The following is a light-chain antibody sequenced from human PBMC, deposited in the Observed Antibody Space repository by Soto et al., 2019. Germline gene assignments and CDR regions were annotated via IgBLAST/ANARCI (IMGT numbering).Light chain of an antibody. J-gene: IGKJ5*01. Sequence: PGERAILSCRASQSVSSSYLAWYQQKPGQAPRLLIYGASTRVTGIPDRISGSGSGTDFTLTISRLEPEDFAVYYCQQYGSAPPITFGQGTRLENK. CDR1: QSVSSSY. CDR2: GAS. V-gene: IGKV3-20*01. CDR3: QQYGSAPPIT.